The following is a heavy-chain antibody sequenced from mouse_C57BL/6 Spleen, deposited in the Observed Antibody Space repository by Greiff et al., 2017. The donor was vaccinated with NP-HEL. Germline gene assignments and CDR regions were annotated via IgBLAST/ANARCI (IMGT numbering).Heavy chain of an antibody. CDR1: GFTFSNYW. D-gene: IGHD1-1*01. CDR3: KRVTTVGGTYAMDY. Sequence: EVKLVESGGGLVQPGGSMKLSCVASGFTFSNYWMNWVRQSPEKGLEWVAQIRLKSDNYATHYAESVKGRFTISRDDSKSSVYLQMNNLRAEDTGIYYCKRVTTVGGTYAMDYWGQGTSVTVSS. CDR2: IRLKSDNYAT. J-gene: IGHJ4*01. V-gene: IGHV6-3*01.